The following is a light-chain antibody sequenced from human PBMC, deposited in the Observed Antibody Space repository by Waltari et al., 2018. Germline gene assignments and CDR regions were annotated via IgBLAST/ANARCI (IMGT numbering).Light chain of an antibody. CDR1: QSVSSN. V-gene: IGKV3-15*01. CDR3: QQYNNWPPGKT. CDR2: GAS. J-gene: IGKJ1*01. Sequence: EIVMTQSPATLSVSPGERATLSCRASQSVSSNLAWYHQKPGQAPRLLIYGASTRATGISARFSGSGSGTEFTLTISSLQSEDFAVYYCQQYNNWPPGKTFGQGTKVEIK.